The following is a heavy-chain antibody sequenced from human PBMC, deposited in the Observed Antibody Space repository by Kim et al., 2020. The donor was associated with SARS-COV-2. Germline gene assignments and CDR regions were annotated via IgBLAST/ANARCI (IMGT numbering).Heavy chain of an antibody. D-gene: IGHD4-17*01. Sequence: SQTLSLTCAVYGGSFSGYYWSWIRPPPGKGLEWIGEINHSGSTNYNPSLKSRVTLSVDTSKNQFSLKLSSVTAADTAVYYCARGVSGTTVVTLGLGYYYYYGMDVWGQGTTVTVSS. CDR2: INHSGST. CDR3: ARGVSGTTVVTLGLGYYYYYGMDV. V-gene: IGHV4-34*01. CDR1: GGSFSGYY. J-gene: IGHJ6*02.